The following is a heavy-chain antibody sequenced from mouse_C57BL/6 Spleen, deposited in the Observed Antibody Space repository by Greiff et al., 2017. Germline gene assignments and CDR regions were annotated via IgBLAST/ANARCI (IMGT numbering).Heavy chain of an antibody. CDR3: ARFYGPDYYAMDY. V-gene: IGHV5-17*01. J-gene: IGHJ4*01. D-gene: IGHD1-1*02. CDR1: GFTFSDYG. Sequence: EVQLVESGGGLVKPGGSLKLSCAASGFTFSDYGMHWVRQAPEKGLEWVAYISSGSSTIYYADTVKGRFTISRDNAKNTLFLQMTSLGSEDTAMYYCARFYGPDYYAMDYWGQGTSVTVSS. CDR2: ISSGSSTI.